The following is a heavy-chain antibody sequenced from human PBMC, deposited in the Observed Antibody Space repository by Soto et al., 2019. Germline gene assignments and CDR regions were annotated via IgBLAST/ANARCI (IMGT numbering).Heavy chain of an antibody. CDR1: AGSISTYY. Sequence: PPETLSLTCTVSAGSISTYYESWIRQPPGKGLQWIGYIYYSGTTNYNPSLKSRVTISGDTSKNQFSLKLNSVPAADTAVYYCASLTRYGNHYFDYWGQGTLVTVSS. J-gene: IGHJ4*02. D-gene: IGHD4-4*01. CDR3: ASLTRYGNHYFDY. CDR2: IYYSGTT. V-gene: IGHV4-59*08.